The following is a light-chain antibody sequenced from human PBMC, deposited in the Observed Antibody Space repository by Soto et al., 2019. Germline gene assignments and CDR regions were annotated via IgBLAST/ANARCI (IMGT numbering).Light chain of an antibody. CDR1: QGISSY. CDR2: DAS. CDR3: QQYNSYPWT. Sequence: AIQMTQSPSSLSASPGDRVTITCRASQGISSYLAWYQQKPGKAPKLLIYDASSLESGVPSRFSGSGSGTEFTLTISSLQPDDFATYYCQQYNSYPWTFGQGTKVDI. V-gene: IGKV1-8*01. J-gene: IGKJ1*01.